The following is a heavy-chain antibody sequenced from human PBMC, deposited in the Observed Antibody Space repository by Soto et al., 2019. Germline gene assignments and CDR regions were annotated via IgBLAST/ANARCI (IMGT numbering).Heavy chain of an antibody. V-gene: IGHV4-59*01. D-gene: IGHD6-13*01. CDR1: GGSISSYY. J-gene: IGHJ5*02. CDR2: IYYSGST. CDR3: AKSNQQLDRGWFDP. Sequence: SESLSLTCTVSGGSISSYYWSWIRQPPGKGLEWIGYIYYSGSTNYNPSLKSRVTISVDTSKNQFSLKVRSVTAADTAVYYCAKSNQQLDRGWFDPWGQGTLVTVSS.